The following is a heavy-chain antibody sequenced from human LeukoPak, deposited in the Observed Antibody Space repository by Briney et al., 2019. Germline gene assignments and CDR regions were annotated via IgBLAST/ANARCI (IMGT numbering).Heavy chain of an antibody. CDR2: IYSGGSA. CDR1: GLTVSSNY. J-gene: IGHJ3*02. D-gene: IGHD3-22*01. CDR3: ARGSTMIIVISPGAFDI. V-gene: IGHV3-53*01. Sequence: GGSLRLSCAASGLTVSSNYMSWVRQAPGKGLEWVSVIYSGGSAYYADSVKGRFTLSRDNSKNTLYLQMNSLRAEDTAVYYCARGSTMIIVISPGAFDIWGQGTMVTVSS.